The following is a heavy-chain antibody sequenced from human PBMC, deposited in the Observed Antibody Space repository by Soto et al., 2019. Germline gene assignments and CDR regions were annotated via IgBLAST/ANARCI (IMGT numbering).Heavy chain of an antibody. D-gene: IGHD6-13*01. CDR3: AKGILVKPPGTRTFDI. CDR1: GCTFMNDA. CDR2: IGGGDGST. J-gene: IGHJ3*02. Sequence: EVQLLESGGGLVQPGGSLRLSCAASGCTFMNDAMSWVRQAPGKGLEWVSTIGGGDGSTYYADSVKGRFTISRDNSNSALYLQMNSLRVGDTAIYYCAKGILVKPPGTRTFDIWGQGTMVIVSS. V-gene: IGHV3-23*01.